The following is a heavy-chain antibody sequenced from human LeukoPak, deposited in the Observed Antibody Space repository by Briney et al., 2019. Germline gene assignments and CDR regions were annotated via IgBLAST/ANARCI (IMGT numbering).Heavy chain of an antibody. Sequence: GGSLRLSCAASGFTFSNAWMSWVRQPPGKGLEWVGRIKSKTDGGTTDYAAPVKGRFTISRDDPKNTLYLQMNSLKTEDTAVYYCTTRDQTYYYGSGSYLVDYWGQGTLVTVSS. V-gene: IGHV3-15*01. D-gene: IGHD3-10*01. CDR3: TTRDQTYYYGSGSYLVDY. CDR2: IKSKTDGGTT. CDR1: GFTFSNAW. J-gene: IGHJ4*02.